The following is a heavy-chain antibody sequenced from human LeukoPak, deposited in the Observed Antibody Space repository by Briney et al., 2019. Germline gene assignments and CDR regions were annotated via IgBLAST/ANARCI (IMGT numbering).Heavy chain of an antibody. D-gene: IGHD3-22*01. V-gene: IGHV3-74*01. CDR2: INSDGSST. CDR3: ARGLEYVGRGSPYYYDSSGELDY. CDR1: GFTFSSYW. Sequence: GGSLRLSCAASGFTFSSYWMHWVRQAPGKGLVWVSRINSDGSSTSYADSVKGRFTISRDNAKNTLYLQMNSLRAEDTAVYYCARGLEYVGRGSPYYYDSSGELDYWGQGTLVTVSS. J-gene: IGHJ4*02.